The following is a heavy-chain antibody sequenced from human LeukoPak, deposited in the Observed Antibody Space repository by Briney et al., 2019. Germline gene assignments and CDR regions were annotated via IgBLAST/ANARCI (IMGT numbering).Heavy chain of an antibody. CDR3: ARRVASSSYYYYYYMDV. V-gene: IGHV1-2*02. Sequence: ASVKVSCKASGYTFTNYYMHWVRQAPGQGLEWMGWINPNSGGTNYAQKFQGRVTMTRDTSISTAYMEPSRLRSDDTAVYYCARRVASSSYYYYYYMDVWGKGTTVTVSS. CDR2: INPNSGGT. CDR1: GYTFTNYY. D-gene: IGHD6-6*01. J-gene: IGHJ6*03.